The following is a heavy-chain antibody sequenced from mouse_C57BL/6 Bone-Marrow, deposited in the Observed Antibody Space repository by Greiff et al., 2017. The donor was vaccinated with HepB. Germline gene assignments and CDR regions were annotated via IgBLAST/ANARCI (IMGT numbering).Heavy chain of an antibody. CDR1: GFTFSDYY. J-gene: IGHJ3*01. Sequence: EVQVVESGGGLVQPGGSLKLSCAASGFTFSDYYMYWVRQTPEKRLEWVAYISNGGGSTYYPDTVKGRFTISRDNAKNTLYLQMSRLKSEDTAMYYCARRGGYDWFAYWGQGTLVTVSA. D-gene: IGHD2-2*01. V-gene: IGHV5-12*01. CDR2: ISNGGGST. CDR3: ARRGGYDWFAY.